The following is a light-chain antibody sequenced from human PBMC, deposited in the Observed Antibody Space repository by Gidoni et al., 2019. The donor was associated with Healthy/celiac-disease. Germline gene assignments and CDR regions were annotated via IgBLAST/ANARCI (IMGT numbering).Light chain of an antibody. CDR1: QSVSSSY. Sequence: EIVLTQSPGTLSLSPGERATLSCRASQSVSSSYLAWYQQKPGQAPRLLIYGASSRATGIPDRFSGSRSGTDFTLTISRLEPEDFAVYYCQQYGSSRGTFGQXTKVEIK. CDR3: QQYGSSRGT. V-gene: IGKV3-20*01. J-gene: IGKJ1*01. CDR2: GAS.